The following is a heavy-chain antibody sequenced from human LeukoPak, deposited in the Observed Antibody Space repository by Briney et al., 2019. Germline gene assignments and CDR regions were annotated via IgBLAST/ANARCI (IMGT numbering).Heavy chain of an antibody. Sequence: GGSLRLSCAASGFTVSSNYMSWVRQAPGKGLEWVSSISSSSSYIYYADSVKGRFAISRDNAKNSLFLQMHSLRAEDTAVYYCARAGSGYSSPSDYWGQGTLVTVSS. J-gene: IGHJ4*02. D-gene: IGHD6-13*01. CDR1: GFTVSSNY. CDR2: ISSSSSYI. V-gene: IGHV3-21*01. CDR3: ARAGSGYSSPSDY.